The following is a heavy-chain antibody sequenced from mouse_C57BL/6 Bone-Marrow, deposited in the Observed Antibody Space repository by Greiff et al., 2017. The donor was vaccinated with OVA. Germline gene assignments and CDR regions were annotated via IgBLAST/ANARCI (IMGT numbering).Heavy chain of an antibody. CDR1: GFTFSDYG. CDR3: ARYYYGYDAYVDV. V-gene: IGHV5-17*01. CDR2: ISSGSSTI. J-gene: IGHJ1*03. Sequence: EVKLMESGGGLVKPGGSLKLSCAASGFTFSDYGMHWVRQAPEKGLEWVAYISSGSSTIYYADTVKGRFTISRNNAKNTLFLQMTSLRSEDTAMYYCARYYYGYDAYVDVWGTGTTVTVSS. D-gene: IGHD2-2*01.